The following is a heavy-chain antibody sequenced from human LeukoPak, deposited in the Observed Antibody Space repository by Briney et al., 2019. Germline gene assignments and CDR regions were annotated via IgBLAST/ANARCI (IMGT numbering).Heavy chain of an antibody. CDR1: GFTFSSYG. CDR3: AKESAGMIVSY. CDR2: ISYDGSSK. J-gene: IGHJ4*02. D-gene: IGHD3-22*01. Sequence: GRSLRLSCAASGFTFSSYGTHWVRQAPGKGLEWVAVISYDGSSKYYADSVKGRFTISRDNSKNTLYLQMNSLRAEDTAVYYCAKESAGMIVSYWGQGTLVTVSS. V-gene: IGHV3-30*18.